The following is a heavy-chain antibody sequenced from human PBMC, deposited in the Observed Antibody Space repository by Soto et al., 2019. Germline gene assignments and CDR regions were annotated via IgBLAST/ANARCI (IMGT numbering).Heavy chain of an antibody. V-gene: IGHV4-39*01. CDR2: IYYSGSS. Sequence: ETLSLTCTVSDDSISSSRYYWGWIRQPPGKGLEWIGNIYYSGSSYSNPSLESRITISVDTSKNQFSLKLSSVTAADTAVYYCAGQAGGGRFNYGMDVWGQGXTVTVYS. J-gene: IGHJ6*02. CDR1: DDSISSSRYY. D-gene: IGHD2-15*01. CDR3: AGQAGGGRFNYGMDV.